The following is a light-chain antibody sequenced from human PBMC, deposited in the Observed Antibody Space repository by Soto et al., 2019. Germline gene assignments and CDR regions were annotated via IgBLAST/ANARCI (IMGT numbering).Light chain of an antibody. V-gene: IGKV1-5*03. CDR2: KAS. CDR3: QQYNSYSQFT. Sequence: DIQMTQSPSTLSASVGDRVTITCRASQSIKNWLAWYQHKPGEAPKLLIYKASTLESGVPSRFSGSGSGTEFTLTISCLQPDDVATYYCQQYNSYSQFTFGPGTKVDI. CDR1: QSIKNW. J-gene: IGKJ3*01.